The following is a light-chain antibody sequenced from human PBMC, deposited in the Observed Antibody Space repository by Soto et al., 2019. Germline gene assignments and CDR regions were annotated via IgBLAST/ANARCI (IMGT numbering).Light chain of an antibody. J-gene: IGLJ2*01. CDR2: EVS. Sequence: QSALTQPASVSGSPGQSITISCTGTSSDVGSYNLVSWYQQHPGKAPKLMIYEVSKRPSGVSNRFSGPKSGNTASLTISGLQAEDEADYYCCSYVGSSSVVFGGGTKLTVL. V-gene: IGLV2-23*02. CDR3: CSYVGSSSVV. CDR1: SSDVGSYNL.